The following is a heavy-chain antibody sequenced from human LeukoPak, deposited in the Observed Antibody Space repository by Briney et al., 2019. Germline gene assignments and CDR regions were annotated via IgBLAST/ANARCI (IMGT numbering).Heavy chain of an antibody. CDR1: GYSFGNYG. J-gene: IGHJ6*02. CDR2: ISAHNGNT. D-gene: IGHD3-16*01. Sequence: GASVKVSCRAFGYSFGNYGISWVRQAPGQGLEWLGWISAHNGNTNYARKFQGRVTMTTDTSTSTAYMELTSLRSDDTAMYYCARYDRYLLPSAYYSNGLDVWGQGTTVTVSS. V-gene: IGHV1-18*01. CDR3: ARYDRYLLPSAYYSNGLDV.